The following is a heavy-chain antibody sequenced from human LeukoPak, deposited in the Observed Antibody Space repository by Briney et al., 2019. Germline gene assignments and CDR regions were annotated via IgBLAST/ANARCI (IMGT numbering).Heavy chain of an antibody. D-gene: IGHD6-13*01. Sequence: KPGGSLRLSCTASGFIFSNYYMAWVRQPPGRGLEWIGEINHSGSTNYNPSLKSRVTISVDTSKNQFSLKLSSVTAADTAVYYCARLMNSVGYSSSWYVDYWGQGTLVTVSS. V-gene: IGHV4-34*01. J-gene: IGHJ4*02. CDR1: GFIFSNYY. CDR3: ARLMNSVGYSSSWYVDY. CDR2: INHSGST.